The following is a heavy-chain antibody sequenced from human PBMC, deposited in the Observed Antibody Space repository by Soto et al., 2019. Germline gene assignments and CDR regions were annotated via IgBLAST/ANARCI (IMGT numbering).Heavy chain of an antibody. CDR1: GGSISSYY. J-gene: IGHJ5*02. CDR2: IYYRGTT. V-gene: IGHV4-59*12. D-gene: IGHD5-18*01. CDR3: TRVATAVPS. Sequence: SETLSLTCTVSGGSISSYYWSWIRQPPGKELEWIGNIYYRGTTNYNPSLQGRVTMSIDTSKNQFSLVLTSVTAADTAVYYCTRVATAVPSWGRGVLVTVSS.